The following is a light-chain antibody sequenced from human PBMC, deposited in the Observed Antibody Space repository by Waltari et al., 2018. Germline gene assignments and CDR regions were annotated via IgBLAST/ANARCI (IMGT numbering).Light chain of an antibody. CDR1: SSDFGRYHY. Sequence: QSALPQPRSVSGSPGQSVPISCTGTSSDFGRYHYVSWYQQHPGKAPKLIIYEVSQRLSGVPDRFSGSKSGNTASLTISGLEADDEADYFCTSYAGAYTVFGGGTKLTVL. J-gene: IGLJ2*01. CDR2: EVS. V-gene: IGLV2-11*02. CDR3: TSYAGAYTV.